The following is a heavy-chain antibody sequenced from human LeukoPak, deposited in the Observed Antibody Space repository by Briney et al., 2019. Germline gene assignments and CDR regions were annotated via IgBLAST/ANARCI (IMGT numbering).Heavy chain of an antibody. Sequence: SGGSLRLSCAASGFTFSSYAMGWVRQAPGKGLEWVSAISGSGGSTYYADSVKGRFTISRDNSKNTLYLQMNSLRAEDTAVYYCAKVPAMVRWPYYFDYWGQGTLVTVSS. J-gene: IGHJ4*02. CDR1: GFTFSSYA. V-gene: IGHV3-23*01. D-gene: IGHD5-18*01. CDR3: AKVPAMVRWPYYFDY. CDR2: ISGSGGST.